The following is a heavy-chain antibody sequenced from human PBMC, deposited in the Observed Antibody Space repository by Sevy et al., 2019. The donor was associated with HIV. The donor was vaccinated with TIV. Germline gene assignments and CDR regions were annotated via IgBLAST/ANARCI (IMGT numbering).Heavy chain of an antibody. V-gene: IGHV1-18*01. CDR2: ISAYNGNT. Sequence: ASVKVSCKASGYTFTSYGISWVRQAPGQGLEWMGWISAYNGNTNYAQKLQGRVTMTTDTSKSTAYMGLRSLRSDETAVYYSAEDDRVVPASTIRYYYYGMDVWGQGTTVTVSS. CDR1: GYTFTSYG. J-gene: IGHJ6*02. CDR3: AEDDRVVPASTIRYYYYGMDV. D-gene: IGHD2-2*01.